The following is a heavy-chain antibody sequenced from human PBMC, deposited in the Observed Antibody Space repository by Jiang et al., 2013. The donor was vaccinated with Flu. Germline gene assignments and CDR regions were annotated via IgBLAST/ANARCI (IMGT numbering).Heavy chain of an antibody. D-gene: IGHD2-2*01. Sequence: QLVESGGGLVKPGGSLRLSCAASGFTFSSYSMNWVRQAPGKGLEWVSSISSSSSYIYYADSVKGRFTISRDNAKNSLYLQMNSLRAEDTAVYYCAREGHAPPYCSSTSCYDYWGQGTLVTVSS. CDR2: ISSSSSYI. CDR3: AREGHAPPYCSSTSCYDY. J-gene: IGHJ4*02. CDR1: GFTFSSYS. V-gene: IGHV3-21*01.